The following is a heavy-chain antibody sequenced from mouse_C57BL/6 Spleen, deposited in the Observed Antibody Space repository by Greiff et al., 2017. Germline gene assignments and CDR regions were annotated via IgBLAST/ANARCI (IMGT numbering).Heavy chain of an antibody. CDR2: IYPGSGST. Sequence: QVQLKQPGAELVKPGASVKMSCKASGYTFTSYWITWVKQRPGQGLEWIGDIYPGSGSTNYNEKFKSKATLTVDTSSSTAYMQLSSLTSEDSAVYYCARGGSHYYAMDYWGQGTSVTVSS. CDR1: GYTFTSYW. J-gene: IGHJ4*01. CDR3: ARGGSHYYAMDY. V-gene: IGHV1-55*01.